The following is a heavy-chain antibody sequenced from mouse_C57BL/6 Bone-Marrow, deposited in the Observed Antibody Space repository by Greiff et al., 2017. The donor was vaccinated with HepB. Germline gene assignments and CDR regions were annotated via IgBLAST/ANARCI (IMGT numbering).Heavy chain of an antibody. V-gene: IGHV3-6*01. CDR2: ISYDGSN. D-gene: IGHD1-1*01. CDR1: GYSITSGYY. CDR3: AREGYGSSLLRYFDV. J-gene: IGHJ1*03. Sequence: VQLQQSGPGLVKPSQSLSLTCSVTGYSITSGYYWNWIRQFPGNKLEWMGYISYDGSNNYNPSLKNRISITRDTSKNQFFLKLNSVTTEDTATYYCAREGYGSSLLRYFDVWGTGTTVTVSS.